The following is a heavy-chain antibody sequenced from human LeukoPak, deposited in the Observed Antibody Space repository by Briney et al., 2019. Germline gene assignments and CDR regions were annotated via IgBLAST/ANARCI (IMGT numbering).Heavy chain of an antibody. J-gene: IGHJ4*02. CDR3: AKGITMIVVVTYFDY. D-gene: IGHD3-22*01. Sequence: GGSLRLSCAASGFTFSSYGMSWVRQAPGKGLEWVSAISGSGGSTYYADSVKGRFTISRDNSKNTLYLQTNSLRAEDTAVYYCAKGITMIVVVTYFDYWGQGTLVTVSS. CDR1: GFTFSSYG. CDR2: ISGSGGST. V-gene: IGHV3-23*01.